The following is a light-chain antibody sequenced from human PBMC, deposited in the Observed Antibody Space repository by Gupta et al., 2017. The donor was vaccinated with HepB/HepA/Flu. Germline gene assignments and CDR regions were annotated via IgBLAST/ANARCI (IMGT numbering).Light chain of an antibody. CDR1: SSDVGSYNL. CDR2: EVS. Sequence: QSALTQIASVSGSPGQSITISCTGTSSDVGSYNLVSWYQQSPGKVPKLLIFEVSKRPSGVSNRFSGSKSGNTASLTISGLQAEDEADYYCCSYACSSTWVFGGGTKLTVL. CDR3: CSYACSSTWV. V-gene: IGLV2-23*02. J-gene: IGLJ3*02.